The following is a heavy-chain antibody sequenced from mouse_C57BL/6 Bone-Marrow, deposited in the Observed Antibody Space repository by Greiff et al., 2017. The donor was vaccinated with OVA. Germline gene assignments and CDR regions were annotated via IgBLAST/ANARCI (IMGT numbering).Heavy chain of an antibody. J-gene: IGHJ2*01. D-gene: IGHD2-13*01. CDR3: ARDYYGARFGY. CDR2: INPKNGGT. V-gene: IGHV1-22*01. Sequence: VQLQQSGPELVKPGASVKMSCKASGYTFTDYNMHWVKQSHGKSLEWIGYINPKNGGTSYNQKFKGKATLTVNKSSSTAYMELLSLTSEDAAVYYCARDYYGARFGYWGQGTTLTVSS. CDR1: GYTFTDYN.